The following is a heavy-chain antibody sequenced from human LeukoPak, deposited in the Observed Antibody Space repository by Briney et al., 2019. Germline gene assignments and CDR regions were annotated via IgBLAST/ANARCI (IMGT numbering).Heavy chain of an antibody. Sequence: GGSLRLSCAASGFTFSSYSMNWVRQAPGKGLEWVSSISSSSSYIYYADSVKGRFTISRDNAKNSLYLQMNSLRAEDTAVYYCALLVGATLDFDYWGQGTLVTVTS. CDR2: ISSSSSYI. V-gene: IGHV3-21*01. CDR1: GFTFSSYS. J-gene: IGHJ4*02. CDR3: ALLVGATLDFDY. D-gene: IGHD1-26*01.